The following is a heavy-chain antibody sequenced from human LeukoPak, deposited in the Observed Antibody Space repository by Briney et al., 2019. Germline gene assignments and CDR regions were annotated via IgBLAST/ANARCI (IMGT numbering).Heavy chain of an antibody. J-gene: IGHJ4*02. CDR2: IYYSGTT. V-gene: IGHV4-59*08. CDR1: GGSISSYY. Sequence: SETLSLTCTVSGGSISSYYWSWIRQPPGKGLEWIGYIYYSGTTNYNPSLKSRVTILVDTSKNQFSLNLSSVTAADTAVYYCARRGIAAAGYDYWGQGTLVTVSS. CDR3: ARRGIAAAGYDY. D-gene: IGHD6-13*01.